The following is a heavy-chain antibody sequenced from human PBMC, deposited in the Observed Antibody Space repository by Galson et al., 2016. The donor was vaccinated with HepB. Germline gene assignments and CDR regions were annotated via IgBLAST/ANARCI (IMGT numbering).Heavy chain of an antibody. Sequence: SLRLSCAASGFTFSSYTMNWVRQAPGKGLEWVSSISSSGTYTYYADLLKGRFTISRDNAKNSLYLEMNSLRAEDTAVYYCAIFGVHFDYWGQGALLTVSS. CDR1: GFTFSSYT. D-gene: IGHD3-3*01. V-gene: IGHV3-21*01. J-gene: IGHJ4*02. CDR2: ISSSGTYT. CDR3: AIFGVHFDY.